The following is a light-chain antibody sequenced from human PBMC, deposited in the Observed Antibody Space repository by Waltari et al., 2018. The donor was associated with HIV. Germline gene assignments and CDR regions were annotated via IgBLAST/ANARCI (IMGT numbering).Light chain of an antibody. Sequence: SYELTQPSSVSVSPGQTTRITCSGDVLAKSYARWFQQKPGQAPVVMIYKDNERPSGIPERVSGSSSGTTVTLTISGAQIEDEADYYCYSAADNMGVFGGGTKLTVL. V-gene: IGLV3-27*01. J-gene: IGLJ3*02. CDR2: KDN. CDR3: YSAADNMGV. CDR1: VLAKSY.